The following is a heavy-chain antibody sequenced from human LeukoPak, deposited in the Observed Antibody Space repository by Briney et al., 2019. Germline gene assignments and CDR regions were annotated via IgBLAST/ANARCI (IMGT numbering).Heavy chain of an antibody. V-gene: IGHV4-59*01. CDR1: GGSISSYY. J-gene: IGHJ5*02. CDR2: IYYSGST. D-gene: IGHD2-2*01. Sequence: SETLSLTCTVSGGSISSYYWSWIRQPPGKGLEWIGYIYYSGSTNYNPSLKSRFTISVDTSKNQFSLKLSSVTAADTAVYYCARGAAGGYCSSTSCYNWFDPWGQGTLVTVSS. CDR3: ARGAAGGYCSSTSCYNWFDP.